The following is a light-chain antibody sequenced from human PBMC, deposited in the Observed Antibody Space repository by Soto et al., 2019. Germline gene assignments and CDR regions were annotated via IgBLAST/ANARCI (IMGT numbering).Light chain of an antibody. J-gene: IGLJ1*01. V-gene: IGLV2-14*01. CDR1: SSDVGGYNY. CDR3: SSYTSSSTLAYV. Sequence: QSALTQPASVSESPGQSITISCTGTSSDVGGYNYVSWYQQHPGKAPKLMIYEVSNRPSGVSNRFSGSKSGNTASLTISGLQAEDEADYYCSSYTSSSTLAYVFGTGTQLTVL. CDR2: EVS.